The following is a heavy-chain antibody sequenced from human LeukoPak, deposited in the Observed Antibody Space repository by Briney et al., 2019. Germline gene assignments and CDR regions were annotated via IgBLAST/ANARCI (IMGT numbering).Heavy chain of an antibody. D-gene: IGHD2-2*01. CDR3: ARGGISTSLDY. V-gene: IGHV4-4*07. CDR2: IYSSGST. Sequence: SETLSLTCSVSGGSINNYYWSWIRQPAGKGLEFIGRIYSSGSTNYNPSLKSRVTMSVDTSKNQLSLKLNSVTAADTAVYYCARGGISTSLDYWGQGTLATVSS. J-gene: IGHJ4*02. CDR1: GGSINNYY.